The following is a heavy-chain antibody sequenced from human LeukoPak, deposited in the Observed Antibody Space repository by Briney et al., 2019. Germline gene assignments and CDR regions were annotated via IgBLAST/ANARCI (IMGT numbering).Heavy chain of an antibody. CDR3: AKGSNYGYYYYYMDV. J-gene: IGHJ6*03. CDR1: GFTFHDYA. D-gene: IGHD4-11*01. CDR2: ISWDGGST. V-gene: IGHV3-43D*03. Sequence: GGSLRLSCAASGFTFHDYAMHWVRQAPGKGLEWVSLISWDGGSTYYADSVKGRFTISRDNSKNTLYLQMNSLRAEDTAVYYCAKGSNYGYYYYYMDVWGKGTTVTISS.